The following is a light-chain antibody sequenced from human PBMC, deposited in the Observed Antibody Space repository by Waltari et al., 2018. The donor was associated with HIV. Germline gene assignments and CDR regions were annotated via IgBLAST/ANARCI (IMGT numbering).Light chain of an antibody. J-gene: IGKJ1*01. CDR1: QGTENG. Sequence: DIQMTQSPSSLSASVGDRVTITCRASQGTENGLGWYQQKPGKGPMGLIYSASILHTGVPSRFRGGGSGTDFTLSIDGLRPEDFAIYFCLQERGFPRTFGQGTK. V-gene: IGKV1-17*01. CDR2: SAS. CDR3: LQERGFPRT.